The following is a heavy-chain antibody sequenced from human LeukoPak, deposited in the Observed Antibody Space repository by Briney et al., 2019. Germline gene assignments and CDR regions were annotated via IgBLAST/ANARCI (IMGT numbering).Heavy chain of an antibody. V-gene: IGHV1-24*01. CDR3: ATTRGSSSWYKDFDY. CDR1: GYTLTELS. CDR2: FDPEDGET. D-gene: IGHD6-13*01. J-gene: IGHJ4*02. Sequence: ASVKVSCKVSGYTLTELSMHWVRQAPGKGLEWMGGFDPEDGETIYAQKFQGRVTMTEDTSTDTAYMELSSLRSEDTAVYYCATTRGSSSWYKDFDYWGQGTLVTVSS.